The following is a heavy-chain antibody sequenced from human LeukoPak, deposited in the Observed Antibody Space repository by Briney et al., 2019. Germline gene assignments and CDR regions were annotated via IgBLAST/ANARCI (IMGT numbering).Heavy chain of an antibody. CDR1: GYTFTSYD. D-gene: IGHD3-22*01. CDR2: MNPNSGNT. CDR3: ARAIPYDSSGYFFDY. V-gene: IGHV1-8*01. Sequence: ASVKVSCKASGYTFTSYDINWLRQATGQGLEWMGWMNPNSGNTGYAQKFQGRVTMTRNTSISTAYMELSSLRSEDTAVYYCARAIPYDSSGYFFDYWGQGTLVTVSS. J-gene: IGHJ4*02.